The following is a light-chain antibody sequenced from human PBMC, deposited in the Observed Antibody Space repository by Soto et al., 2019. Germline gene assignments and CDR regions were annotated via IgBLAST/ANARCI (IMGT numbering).Light chain of an antibody. CDR2: GES. Sequence: EIVLTESPGTLSLSPGERATLSCRASQSVSSNLAWYQQKPGQAPRLLIYGESTRATGIPDRLSGSGSGTELNLTISSLQSEDFAVYYCQKYNNWPSTCGQGTRLEIK. J-gene: IGKJ5*01. CDR1: QSVSSN. CDR3: QKYNNWPST. V-gene: IGKV3-15*01.